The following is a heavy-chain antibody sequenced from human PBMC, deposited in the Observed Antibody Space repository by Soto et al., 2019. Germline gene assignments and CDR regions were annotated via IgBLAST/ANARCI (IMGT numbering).Heavy chain of an antibody. CDR1: GDSIGGNAYH. CDR3: SIIPRLEPAGPDY. Sequence: PSETLSLTCTVSGDSIGGNAYHWGWIRQPQGRGREGIGSSDDSGRVYYSESRLGRVTIVVDTSKNRFSLSLDSVTAADTADYYCSIIPRLEPAGPDYWGQGTLVTVSS. CDR2: SDDSGRV. J-gene: IGHJ4*02. V-gene: IGHV4-39*02.